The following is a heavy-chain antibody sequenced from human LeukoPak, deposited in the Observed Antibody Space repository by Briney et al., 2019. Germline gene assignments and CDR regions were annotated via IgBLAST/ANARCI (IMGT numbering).Heavy chain of an antibody. V-gene: IGHV3-21*01. CDR1: GFTFSSYS. J-gene: IGHJ4*02. D-gene: IGHD3-16*01. CDR3: ARARLGDRFDY. CDR2: ISSSSSYI. Sequence: GGALRLSCAASGFTFSSYSMNWVRQAPGKGVGWVSSISSSSSYIYYADSVKGRFTISRDNAKNSLYLQMNSLRAEDTAVYYCARARLGDRFDYWGQGTLVTVSS.